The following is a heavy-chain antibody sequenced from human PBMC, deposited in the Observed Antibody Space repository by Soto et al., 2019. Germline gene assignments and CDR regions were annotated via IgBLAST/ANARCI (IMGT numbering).Heavy chain of an antibody. Sequence: GGSLRLSCAASGFTFSSYSMNWVRQAPGKGLEWVSYISSSSSTIYYADSVKGRFTISRDNAKNSLYLQMNSLRDEDTAVYYCARDMGGAARLLGSDYWGQGTLVTVSS. CDR1: GFTFSSYS. D-gene: IGHD6-6*01. CDR2: ISSSSSTI. J-gene: IGHJ4*02. V-gene: IGHV3-48*02. CDR3: ARDMGGAARLLGSDY.